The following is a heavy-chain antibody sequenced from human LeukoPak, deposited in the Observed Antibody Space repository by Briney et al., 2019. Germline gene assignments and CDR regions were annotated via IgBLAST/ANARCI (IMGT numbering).Heavy chain of an antibody. V-gene: IGHV1-69*13. CDR2: IIPIFGTA. D-gene: IGHD2-2*01. CDR1: GGTFSSYA. CDR3: ARDLLPAASYYYYGMDV. Sequence: ASVKVSCKASGGTFSSYAISWVRQAPGQGLEWMGGIIPIFGTANYAQKFQGRVTITADESTSTAYMELSSLRSEDTAAYYCARDLLPAASYYYYGMDVWGQGTTVTVSS. J-gene: IGHJ6*02.